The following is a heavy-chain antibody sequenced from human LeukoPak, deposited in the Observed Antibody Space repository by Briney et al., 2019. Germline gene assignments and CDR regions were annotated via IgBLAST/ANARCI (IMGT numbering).Heavy chain of an antibody. Sequence: SETLSLTCTVSGGSISSSSYYWGWIRQPPGKGLEWIGSIYYSGSTYYNPSLKSRVTISVDTSKNQFSLKLSSVTAADTAVYYCARLVPRYPFTFDYWGQGTLVTVSS. CDR3: ARLVPRYPFTFDY. J-gene: IGHJ4*02. CDR2: IYYSGST. D-gene: IGHD1-1*01. CDR1: GGSISSSSYY. V-gene: IGHV4-39*01.